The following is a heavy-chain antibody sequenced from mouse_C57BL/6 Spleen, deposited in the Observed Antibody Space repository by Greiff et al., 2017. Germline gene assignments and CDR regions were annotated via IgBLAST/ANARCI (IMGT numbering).Heavy chain of an antibody. CDR1: GFNIKDYY. J-gene: IGHJ4*01. CDR3: TRWYDGGSYDMDY. CDR2: IDPEDGDT. Sequence: EVQLQQSGAELVRPGASVKLSCTASGFNIKDYYMHWVKQRPGQSLEWIGRIDPEDGDTEYAPKFQGQATMTADTPSSTAYLQRSSLASEDTAYYYCTRWYDGGSYDMDYWGQGTSVTVSS. D-gene: IGHD1-1*01. V-gene: IGHV14-1*01.